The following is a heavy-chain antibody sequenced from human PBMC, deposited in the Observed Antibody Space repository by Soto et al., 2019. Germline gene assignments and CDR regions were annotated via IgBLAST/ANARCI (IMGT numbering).Heavy chain of an antibody. J-gene: IGHJ6*02. D-gene: IGHD2-2*01. CDR3: ARACIAQVSYAMDV. Sequence: PSETLSLTCTVSGGSIGGDSWSWIRQSPGKGLDFIGYIYHSGSTNYNPSLKSRVTISMDTSKNQFSLRLSSVTAADTAVYYCARACIAQVSYAMDVWAQGTTVTVSS. CDR1: GGSIGGDS. CDR2: IYHSGST. V-gene: IGHV4-59*01.